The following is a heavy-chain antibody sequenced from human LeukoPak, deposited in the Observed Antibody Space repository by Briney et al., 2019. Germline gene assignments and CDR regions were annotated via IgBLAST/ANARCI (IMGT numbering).Heavy chain of an antibody. J-gene: IGHJ4*02. Sequence: PSETLSLTCAVYGGSFSGYYWSWIRQPPGKGLEWIGEINHSGSTNYNPSLKSRVTISVDTSKNQFSLKLSSVTAADTAVYYCARGRIAARWYFDYWGQGTLVTVSS. D-gene: IGHD6-6*01. CDR3: ARGRIAARWYFDY. CDR1: GGSFSGYY. V-gene: IGHV4-34*01. CDR2: INHSGST.